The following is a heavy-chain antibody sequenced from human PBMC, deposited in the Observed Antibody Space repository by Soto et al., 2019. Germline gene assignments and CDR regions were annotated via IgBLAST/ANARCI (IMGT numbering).Heavy chain of an antibody. V-gene: IGHV4-34*01. Sequence: SETLSLTCAVVGDSLRGLSWNWIRQSPGKGLEWIGELDQSGGTNYNPSLKSRAIISDDTSKNQFSLTLTSVTAADTAVYYCARDMHAGFTHYFDPWGQGTLVTVSS. CDR3: ARDMHAGFTHYFDP. D-gene: IGHD1-26*01. CDR1: GDSLRGLS. J-gene: IGHJ5*02. CDR2: LDQSGGT.